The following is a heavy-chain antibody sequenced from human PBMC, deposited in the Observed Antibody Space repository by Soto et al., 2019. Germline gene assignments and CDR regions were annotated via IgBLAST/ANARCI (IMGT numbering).Heavy chain of an antibody. CDR1: GGSFSGYY. Sequence: SSETLSLTCAVYGGSFSGYYWSWIRQPPGKGLEWIGEINHSGSTNYNPSLKSRVTISVDTSKNQFSLKLSSVTAADTAVYYCARGIPPPRGYFDDWGQGTLVTVSS. D-gene: IGHD2-15*01. V-gene: IGHV4-34*01. CDR3: ARGIPPPRGYFDD. J-gene: IGHJ4*02. CDR2: INHSGST.